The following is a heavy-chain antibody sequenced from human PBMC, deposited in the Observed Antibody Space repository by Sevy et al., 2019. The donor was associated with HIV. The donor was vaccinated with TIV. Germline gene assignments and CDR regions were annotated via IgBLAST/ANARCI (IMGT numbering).Heavy chain of an antibody. J-gene: IGHJ4*02. CDR2: VSGSGAST. V-gene: IGHV3-23*01. CDR3: VKVKWGVGATGGDFDS. CDR1: GLTFYSYA. Sequence: GGSLRLSCVASGLTFYSYAMSWVRQAPGKGLEWVSAVSGSGASTFYADSVKGRFTISRDNSKNTLHLQMNSLRAEDTAVYYCVKVKWGVGATGGDFDSWGQGALVTVSS. D-gene: IGHD1-26*01.